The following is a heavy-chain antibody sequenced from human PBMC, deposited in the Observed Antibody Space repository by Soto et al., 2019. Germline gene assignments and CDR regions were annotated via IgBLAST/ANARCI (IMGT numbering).Heavy chain of an antibody. V-gene: IGHV3-23*01. CDR2: ISGSGGST. CDR1: GFTFSSYA. CDR3: AKASGDNPYFDY. D-gene: IGHD4-17*01. J-gene: IGHJ4*02. Sequence: PGGSLRLSCAASGFTFSSYAMSWVRQAPGKGLEWVSAISGSGGSTYYADTVKGRFTISRDNSKNTLYLQMNSLRAEDTAVYYCAKASGDNPYFDYWGQGTLVTVSS.